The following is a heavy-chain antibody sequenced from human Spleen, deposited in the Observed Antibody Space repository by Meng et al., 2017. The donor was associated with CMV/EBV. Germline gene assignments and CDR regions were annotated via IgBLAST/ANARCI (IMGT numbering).Heavy chain of an antibody. CDR3: AKTGGIAVAGFDY. CDR1: GFTFSNFP. Sequence: CADSGFTFSNFPLHWVRQAPGKGVAWVAGISSDGSDEYYADSVRGRFTISRDNSKNTLYLQMNSLRIEDTAVYYCAKTGGIAVAGFDYWGQGTLVTVSS. V-gene: IGHV3-30*04. J-gene: IGHJ4*02. D-gene: IGHD6-19*01. CDR2: ISSDGSDE.